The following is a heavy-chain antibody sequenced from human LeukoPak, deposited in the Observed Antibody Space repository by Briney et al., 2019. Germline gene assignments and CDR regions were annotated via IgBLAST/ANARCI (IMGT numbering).Heavy chain of an antibody. D-gene: IGHD3-3*01. CDR2: INPYNRKT. CDR3: ARDPSGNPYFFDY. CDR1: VYSFTSYG. J-gene: IGHJ4*02. Sequence: GSVKVSCKPSVYSFTSYGISWVRQAPGQGLEWVGWINPYNRKTNYAQKVQGRVTVTTDTSTSTAYMELRSLRFDDTAVYYCARDPSGNPYFFDYWGQGTLVSLSS. V-gene: IGHV1-18*01.